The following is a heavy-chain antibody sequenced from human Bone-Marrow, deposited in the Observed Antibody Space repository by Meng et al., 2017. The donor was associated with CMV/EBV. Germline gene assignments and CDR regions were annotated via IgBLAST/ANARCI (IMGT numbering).Heavy chain of an antibody. CDR1: GGSFSGYY. V-gene: IGHV4-34*01. D-gene: IGHD3-22*01. Sequence: SETLSLTCAVYGGSFSGYYWSWIRQPPGKGLEWIGEINHSGSTNYNPSLKSRVTISVDTSKNQFSLKLSSVTAADTAVYYCARLDYYDSSGYRQLWSYYYYGMDVWGQGPTVTVSS. CDR3: ARLDYYDSSGYRQLWSYYYYGMDV. J-gene: IGHJ6*02. CDR2: INHSGST.